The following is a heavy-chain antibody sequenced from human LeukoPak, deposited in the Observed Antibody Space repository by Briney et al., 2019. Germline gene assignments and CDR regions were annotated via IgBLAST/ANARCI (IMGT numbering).Heavy chain of an antibody. CDR2: ISGSGDST. V-gene: IGHV3-23*01. J-gene: IGHJ4*02. Sequence: GGSLRLSCAAPGFTFSSNSMTWVRQTPGKGLEWVSGISGSGDSTFYADSVKGRFTISRDNFRNTLYLQMSSLRPEDTAVYYCTKWSGFGDDWGQGTLVTVSS. CDR3: TKWSGFGDD. CDR1: GFTFSSNS. D-gene: IGHD3-10*01.